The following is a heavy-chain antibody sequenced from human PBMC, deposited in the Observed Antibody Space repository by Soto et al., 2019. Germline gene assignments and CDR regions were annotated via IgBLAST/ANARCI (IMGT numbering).Heavy chain of an antibody. D-gene: IGHD1-1*01. CDR3: ASTQPFGVDFDY. V-gene: IGHV4-39*01. CDR1: GGSISSSSYY. CDR2: IYYSGST. Sequence: QLQVQESGPGLVKPSETLSLTCTVSGGSISSSSYYWGWIRQPPGKGLEWIGSIYYSGSTYYNPSLKSRVTISVDTSKNQFSLKLSSVTAADTAVYYCASTQPFGVDFDYWGQGTLVTVSS. J-gene: IGHJ4*02.